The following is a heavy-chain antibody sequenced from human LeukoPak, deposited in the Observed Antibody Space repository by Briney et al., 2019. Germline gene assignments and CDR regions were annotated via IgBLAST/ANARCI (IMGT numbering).Heavy chain of an antibody. Sequence: GGSLRLSCAASGFTFSSYGMSWVRQAPGKGLEWVSAISGSGGSTYYADSVKGRFTISRDNSKNTLYLQMNSLRAEDTAVYYCALSGFTMVRGVTYYFDYWGQGTLVTVSS. D-gene: IGHD3-10*01. J-gene: IGHJ4*02. CDR2: ISGSGGST. V-gene: IGHV3-23*01. CDR1: GFTFSSYG. CDR3: ALSGFTMVRGVTYYFDY.